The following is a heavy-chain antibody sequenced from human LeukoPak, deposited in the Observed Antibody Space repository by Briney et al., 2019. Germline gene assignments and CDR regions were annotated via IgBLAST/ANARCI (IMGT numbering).Heavy chain of an antibody. CDR3: ARLKDIVVVPAALTNIDYYYYYYMDV. CDR2: ISGSGGST. Sequence: GGSLRLSCAASGFTFSSYAMSWVRQAAGKGLEWVSAISGSGGSTYYADSVKGRTTISRDNSKNTPYLQMNSLRAEDTAVYYCARLKDIVVVPAALTNIDYYYYYYMDVWGKGTTVTVSS. CDR1: GFTFSSYA. J-gene: IGHJ6*03. V-gene: IGHV3-23*01. D-gene: IGHD2-2*01.